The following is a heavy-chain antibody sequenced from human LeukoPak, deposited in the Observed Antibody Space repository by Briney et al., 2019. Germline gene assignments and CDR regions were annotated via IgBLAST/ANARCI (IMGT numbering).Heavy chain of an antibody. V-gene: IGHV3-21*01. CDR1: GITFRTYS. CDR2: ISSSSGNI. J-gene: IGHJ4*02. Sequence: GGSLRLSCAASGITFRTYSMNWVRQAPGEGMEWVSSISSSSGNIYYADSVKGRFTISRDNVKNSLYLQMSSLRAEDTALYYCARVRNYYDSSGHSPFDYWGQGTLVTVSS. D-gene: IGHD3-22*01. CDR3: ARVRNYYDSSGHSPFDY.